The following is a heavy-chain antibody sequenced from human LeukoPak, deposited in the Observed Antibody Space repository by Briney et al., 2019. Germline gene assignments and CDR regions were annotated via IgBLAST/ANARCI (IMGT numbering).Heavy chain of an antibody. Sequence: GGSLRLSCAASGFTFSSYAMNWVRPAPGKGLERVSTIIGSGGSAYYADSVKGRFTISRDNSKNTLYLQMNSLRAEDTAAYYCAKEASSTWYYFDYWGQGTLVTVSS. V-gene: IGHV3-23*01. J-gene: IGHJ4*02. D-gene: IGHD6-13*01. CDR1: GFTFSSYA. CDR2: IIGSGGSA. CDR3: AKEASSTWYYFDY.